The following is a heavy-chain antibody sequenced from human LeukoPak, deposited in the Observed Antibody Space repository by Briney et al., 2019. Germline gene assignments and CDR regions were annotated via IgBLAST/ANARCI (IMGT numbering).Heavy chain of an antibody. V-gene: IGHV3-23*01. D-gene: IGHD4-11*01. CDR1: GFTFSDYY. J-gene: IGHJ5*02. Sequence: GGSLRLSCAASGFTFSDYYMSWIRQAPGKGLEWASAISGSGGSTYYADSVKGRFTISRDNSKNTLYLQMNSLRAEDTAVYYCAKEEDYSNYGRTYNWFDPWGQGTLVTVSS. CDR3: AKEEDYSNYGRTYNWFDP. CDR2: ISGSGGST.